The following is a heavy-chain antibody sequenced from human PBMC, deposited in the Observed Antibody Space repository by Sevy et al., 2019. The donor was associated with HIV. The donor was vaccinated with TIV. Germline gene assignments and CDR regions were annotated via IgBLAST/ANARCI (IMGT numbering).Heavy chain of an antibody. V-gene: IGHV3-7*03. CDR2: IKQDGSEK. J-gene: IGHJ4*02. CDR1: GFTFSSYW. CDR3: ARDEGNNGKPLDY. Sequence: GGSLRLSCAASGFTFSSYWMSWVRQAPGKGLEWVANIKQDGSEKYYVDSVKGRFTNSRDNAKNSLYLQMNSLRAEETAVYYCARDEGNNGKPLDYWGQGTLVTVSS. D-gene: IGHD2-8*01.